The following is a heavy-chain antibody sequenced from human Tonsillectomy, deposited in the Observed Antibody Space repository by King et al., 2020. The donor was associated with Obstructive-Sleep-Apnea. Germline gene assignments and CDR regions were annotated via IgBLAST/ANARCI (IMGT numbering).Heavy chain of an antibody. CDR1: GFTFDDYA. D-gene: IGHD1-1*01. CDR2: IRWNSGSI. J-gene: IGHJ3*02. V-gene: IGHV3-9*01. Sequence: QLVQSGGGLVQPGRSLRLSCAASGFTFDDYAMHWVRQAPGKGLEWVSGIRWNSGSIGYADSVKGRFTISRDNAKNSLYLQMNSLRAEDTALYYCAKDEDSWNDERDAFDIWGQGTMVTVSS. CDR3: AKDEDSWNDERDAFDI.